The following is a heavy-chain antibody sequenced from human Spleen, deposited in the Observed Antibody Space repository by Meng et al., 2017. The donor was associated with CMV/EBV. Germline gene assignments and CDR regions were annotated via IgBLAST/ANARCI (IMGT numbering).Heavy chain of an antibody. CDR2: ISGSGGST. D-gene: IGHD2-15*01. J-gene: IGHJ6*02. V-gene: IGHV3-23*01. Sequence: GESLKISCAASGFTFSDYYMSWIRQAPGKGLEWVSAISGSGGSTYYADSVKGRFTISRDNSKNTLYLQMNSLRAEDTAVYYCASQDATHYYYYGMDVWGQGTTVTVSS. CDR3: ASQDATHYYYYGMDV. CDR1: GFTFSDYY.